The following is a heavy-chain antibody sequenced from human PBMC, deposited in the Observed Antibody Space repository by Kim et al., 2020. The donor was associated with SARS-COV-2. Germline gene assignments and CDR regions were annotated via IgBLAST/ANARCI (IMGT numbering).Heavy chain of an antibody. Sequence: GGSLRLSCAASGFTLSSYGMTWVRQAPGKGLEWVANINESGGGKYYIDSVRGRFTISRDNAKNSLYLQMNSLRDEDRAVYYCVGGPAADYWGEGTIVTGS. J-gene: IGHJ4*02. V-gene: IGHV3-7*03. CDR1: GFTLSSYG. CDR2: INESGGGK. CDR3: VGGPAADY. D-gene: IGHD6-25*01.